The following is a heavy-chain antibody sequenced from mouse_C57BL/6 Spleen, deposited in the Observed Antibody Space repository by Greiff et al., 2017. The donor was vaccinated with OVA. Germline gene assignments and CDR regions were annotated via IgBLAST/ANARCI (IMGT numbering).Heavy chain of an antibody. Sequence: EVQLQESGGGLVQPGGSMKLSCVASGFTFSNYWMNWVRQSPEKGLEWVAQIRLKSDNYATHYAESVKGRFTISRDDSKSSVYLQMNNLRAEDTGIYYCTRNYYGFAYWGQGTLVTVSA. J-gene: IGHJ3*01. CDR2: IRLKSDNYAT. V-gene: IGHV6-3*01. D-gene: IGHD1-2*01. CDR1: GFTFSNYW. CDR3: TRNYYGFAY.